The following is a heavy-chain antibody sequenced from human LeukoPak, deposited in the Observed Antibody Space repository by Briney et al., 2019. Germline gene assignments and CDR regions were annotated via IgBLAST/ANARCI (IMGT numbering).Heavy chain of an antibody. CDR2: IYYSGST. D-gene: IGHD5-12*01. J-gene: IGHJ6*02. Sequence: SETLSLTCTVSGGSISSYYWSWIRQPPGKGLEWIGYIYYSGSTNYNPSLKSRVTISVDTSKNQFSLKLSSVTAADTAVYYCARDLVEDIAGQYYYYGIDVWGQGTTVTVSS. CDR3: ARDLVEDIAGQYYYYGIDV. V-gene: IGHV4-59*01. CDR1: GGSISSYY.